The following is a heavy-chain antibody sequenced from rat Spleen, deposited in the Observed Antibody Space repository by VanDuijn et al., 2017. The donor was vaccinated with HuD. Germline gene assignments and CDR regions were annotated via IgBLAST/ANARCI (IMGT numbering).Heavy chain of an antibody. J-gene: IGHJ3*01. V-gene: IGHV5-29*01. CDR3: ATHEGSSGFAF. CDR2: ITNLGGSI. D-gene: IGHD1-11*01. Sequence: EVRLVESDGGSVQPGRSLKLSCAASGFTFSDYNMAWVRQAPTKGLEWVTTITNLGGSIFYQDSVKGRFTISRDNAQNTLSLQMNSLRSEDTATYYCATHEGSSGFAFWGQGTLVTVSS. CDR1: GFTFSDYN.